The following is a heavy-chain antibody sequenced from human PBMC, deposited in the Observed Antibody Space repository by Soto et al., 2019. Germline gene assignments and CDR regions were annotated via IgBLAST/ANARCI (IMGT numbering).Heavy chain of an antibody. CDR2: INHSGST. Sequence: SETLSLTCAVYGGSFSGYYWSWIRQPPGKGLEWIGEINHSGSTNYNPSLKSRVTISVDTSKNQFSLKLSSVTAADTAVYYCARGENSSGVNYWGQGTLVTVSS. J-gene: IGHJ4*02. CDR1: GGSFSGYY. V-gene: IGHV4-34*01. CDR3: ARGENSSGVNY. D-gene: IGHD5-12*01.